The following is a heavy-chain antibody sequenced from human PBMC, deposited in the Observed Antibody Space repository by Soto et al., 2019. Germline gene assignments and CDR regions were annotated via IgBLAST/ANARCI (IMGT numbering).Heavy chain of an antibody. J-gene: IGHJ3*01. D-gene: IGHD1-1*01. CDR3: ASRKKTSDAFDF. Sequence: PGESLKISCEAFGDIFINYWIGWVRHMSGKGLEWMGFVYAENSDIRYNPAFQGQVTISVDKSINAAYLQWSNLKASDTAIYYCASRKKTSDAFDFWGQGTRVTVSS. CDR1: GDIFINYW. CDR2: VYAENSDI. V-gene: IGHV5-51*01.